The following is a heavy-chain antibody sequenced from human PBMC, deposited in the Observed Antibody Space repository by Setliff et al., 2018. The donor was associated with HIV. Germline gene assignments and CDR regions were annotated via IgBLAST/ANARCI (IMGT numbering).Heavy chain of an antibody. V-gene: IGHV1-69*10. Sequence: SVKVSCKASGYTFTGYYMHWVRQAPGQGLEWMGGISPIIGNANYAQKFQGRITITADKSTSTAYMELSSLRSEDTAVYYCARDLGSGRRWFDPWGQGTMVTVSS. CDR1: GYTFTGYY. D-gene: IGHD3-10*01. CDR3: ARDLGSGRRWFDP. J-gene: IGHJ5*02. CDR2: ISPIIGNA.